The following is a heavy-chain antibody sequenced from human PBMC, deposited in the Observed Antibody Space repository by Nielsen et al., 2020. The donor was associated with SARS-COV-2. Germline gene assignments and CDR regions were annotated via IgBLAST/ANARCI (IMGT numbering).Heavy chain of an antibody. CDR1: GFSLRTNGVG. J-gene: IGHJ4*02. CDR3: AHQQTWLGHFDY. D-gene: IGHD6-19*01. CDR2: IHWDDDR. V-gene: IGHV2-5*02. Sequence: SGPTLVKPTQTLTLTCTFSGFSLRTNGVGVGWIRQPPGKALEWLALIHWDDDRRYSPSLNSRLTITKDTSKNQVVLTMTSVDPVDTATYYCAHQQTWLGHFDYWGQGTLVTVSS.